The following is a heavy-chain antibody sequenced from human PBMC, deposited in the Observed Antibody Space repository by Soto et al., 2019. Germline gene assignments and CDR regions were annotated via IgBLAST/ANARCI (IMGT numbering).Heavy chain of an antibody. J-gene: IGHJ4*02. V-gene: IGHV4-34*01. Sequence: KPSETLSLTCAVYGGSFSVYYWSWILQPPGKGLEWIGEINHSGSTNYNPSLKSRVAISVDTSKNQFSLKLSSVTAADTAVYYCARVSYYGSGSYFDYWGQGTLVTVSS. CDR3: ARVSYYGSGSYFDY. D-gene: IGHD3-10*01. CDR1: GGSFSVYY. CDR2: INHSGST.